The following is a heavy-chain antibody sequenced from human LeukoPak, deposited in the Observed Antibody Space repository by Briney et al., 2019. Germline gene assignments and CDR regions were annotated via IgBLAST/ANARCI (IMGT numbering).Heavy chain of an antibody. J-gene: IGHJ4*02. CDR2: ISYDGSNK. Sequence: GGSLRLSCAASGFTFSSYAMHWVRQAPGKGLEWVAVISYDGSNKYYADSVKGRFTISRDNSKNTLYLQMNSLRAEDTAVYYCAKLEYSSLIDYWGQGTLVTVSS. D-gene: IGHD6-6*01. V-gene: IGHV3-30*04. CDR1: GFTFSSYA. CDR3: AKLEYSSLIDY.